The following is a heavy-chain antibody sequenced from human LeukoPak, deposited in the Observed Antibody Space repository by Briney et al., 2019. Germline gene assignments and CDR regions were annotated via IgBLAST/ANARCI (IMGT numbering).Heavy chain of an antibody. V-gene: IGHV3-23*01. CDR2: ISGSGGST. D-gene: IGHD4-23*01. CDR3: AKDRGEATVVTRGGYAFDI. Sequence: PGGSLRLSCAASGFTFSSYAMSWVRQAPGKGLEWVSAISGSGGSTYYADSVKGRFTISRDNSKNTLYLQMNSLRAEDTAVYYCAKDRGEATVVTRGGYAFDIWGQGTMVTVSS. CDR1: GFTFSSYA. J-gene: IGHJ3*02.